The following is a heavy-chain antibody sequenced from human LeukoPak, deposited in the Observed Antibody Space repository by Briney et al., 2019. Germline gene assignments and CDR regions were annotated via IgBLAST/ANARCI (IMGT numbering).Heavy chain of an antibody. J-gene: IGHJ4*02. CDR3: AKDRAYGVPVGADY. CDR1: GFTFSNYG. V-gene: IGHV3-30*02. CDR2: IQYDGSNK. D-gene: IGHD4-17*01. Sequence: PGGSLRLSCAASGFTFSNYGMHWVRQAPGKGLEWVAFIQYDGSNKYYADSVKGRFTISRDNSKNTLYLQMNSLRAEDTAVYYCAKDRAYGVPVGADYWGQGTLVTVSA.